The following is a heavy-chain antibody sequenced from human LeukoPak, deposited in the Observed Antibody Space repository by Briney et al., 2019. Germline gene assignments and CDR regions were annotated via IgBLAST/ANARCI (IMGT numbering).Heavy chain of an antibody. Sequence: ASVKVSCKASGYTFTSYHMHWVRQAPGQGLEWMGIINPSGGTTNYAQKLQGRVTMTTDTSTSTAYMELRSLRSDDTAVYYCARDYGDYGWFDPWGQGTLVTVSS. D-gene: IGHD4-17*01. CDR2: INPSGGTT. CDR3: ARDYGDYGWFDP. CDR1: GYTFTSYH. V-gene: IGHV1-46*01. J-gene: IGHJ5*02.